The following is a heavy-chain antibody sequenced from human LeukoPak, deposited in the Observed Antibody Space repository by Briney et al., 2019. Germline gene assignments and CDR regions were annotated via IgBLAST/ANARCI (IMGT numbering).Heavy chain of an antibody. CDR1: GFTFNNYG. CDR2: ISNDGSDE. CDR3: ARDRAIVASVLTYYYYYGMDV. D-gene: IGHD5-12*01. J-gene: IGHJ6*02. V-gene: IGHV3-33*08. Sequence: GGSLILSCAASGFTFNNYGMHWVRQAPGKGLEWVAVISNDGSDEYYADSVKGRFTISRDNAKNSLYLQMNSLRAEDRTVYYSARDRAIVASVLTYYYYYGMDVWGQGTTVTVSS.